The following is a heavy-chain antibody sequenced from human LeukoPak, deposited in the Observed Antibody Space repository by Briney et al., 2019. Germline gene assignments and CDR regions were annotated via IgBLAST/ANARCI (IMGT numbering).Heavy chain of an antibody. CDR1: GFTVSGSY. J-gene: IGHJ4*02. Sequence: GGSLRLSCAASGFTVSGSYMSWVRQAPGKGLEWVSIMFSDGTTYFADSVKGRFTLSTDDSKNTLNLQMNSLRIEDTAGYFCASELWFGEPHWGQGTLVTVSS. D-gene: IGHD3-10*01. CDR3: ASELWFGEPH. V-gene: IGHV3-66*01. CDR2: MFSDGTT.